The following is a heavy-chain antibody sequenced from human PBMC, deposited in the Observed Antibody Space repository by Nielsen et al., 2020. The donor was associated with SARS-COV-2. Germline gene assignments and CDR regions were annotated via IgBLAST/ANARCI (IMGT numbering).Heavy chain of an antibody. CDR2: ISNDGNKE. Sequence: GESLKISCAASGFTFSTYAFHWVRQAPGKGLEWVAVISNDGNKEYYADSVKGRFTIARDNSKNTLYLQMNSLKTDDSAKYYCARRMGSGSYQAYGLDVWGLGTTVTVSS. D-gene: IGHD3-10*01. V-gene: IGHV3-30*01. CDR3: ARRMGSGSYQAYGLDV. CDR1: GFTFSTYA. J-gene: IGHJ6*02.